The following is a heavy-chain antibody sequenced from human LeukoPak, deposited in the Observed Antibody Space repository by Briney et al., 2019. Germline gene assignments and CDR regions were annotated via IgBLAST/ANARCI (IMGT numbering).Heavy chain of an antibody. CDR1: GFTVSSNY. J-gene: IGHJ4*02. Sequence: GGSLRLSCAASGFTVSSNYMSWVRQAPGKGLEWVSVIYSGCSTYYADSVKGRFTISRDNSRNTLYVQMNSLRAQDTAVYYCARGARKGDDYGGFFDYWGQGTLVTVSS. CDR3: ARGARKGDDYGGFFDY. D-gene: IGHD4-23*01. CDR2: IYSGCST. V-gene: IGHV3-66*01.